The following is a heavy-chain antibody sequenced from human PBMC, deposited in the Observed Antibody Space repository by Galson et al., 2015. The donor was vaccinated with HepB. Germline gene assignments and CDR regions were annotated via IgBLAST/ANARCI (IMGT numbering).Heavy chain of an antibody. J-gene: IGHJ6*02. CDR2: IIPIFGTA. CDR1: GGTFSSYA. CDR3: ARVKLVPSGYYYYGMDV. D-gene: IGHD6-6*01. V-gene: IGHV1-69*13. Sequence: SVKVSCKASGGTFSSYAISWVRQAPGQGLEWMGGIIPIFGTANYAQKFQGRVTITADESTSTAYMELSSLRSEDTAVYYCARVKLVPSGYYYYGMDVWGQGTTVTVSS.